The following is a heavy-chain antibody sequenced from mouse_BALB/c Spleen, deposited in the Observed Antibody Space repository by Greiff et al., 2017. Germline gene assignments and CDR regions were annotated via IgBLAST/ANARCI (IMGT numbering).Heavy chain of an antibody. D-gene: IGHD1-1*01. Sequence: LHQPGPELVGPGVSVKLSCKASGYTFPSSWMHWVKQRPGQGLGWIGNIYPGSGSTNYDEKFKSKATLTVDTSSSTAYMQLSSLTSEDSAVYYCTRQGYYGSSYYFDYWGQGTTLTVSS. V-gene: IGHV1S22*01. CDR2: IYPGSGST. J-gene: IGHJ2*01. CDR1: GYTFPSSW. CDR3: TRQGYYGSSYYFDY.